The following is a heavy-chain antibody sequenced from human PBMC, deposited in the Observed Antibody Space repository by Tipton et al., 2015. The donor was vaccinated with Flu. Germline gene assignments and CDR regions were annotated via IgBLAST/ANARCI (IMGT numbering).Heavy chain of an antibody. CDR1: GGSISSYF. CDR2: IYSSGTT. V-gene: IGHV4-4*07. D-gene: IGHD4-11*01. Sequence: LRLSCSVSGGSISSYFWSWIRQPAGEGLEWIGRIYSSGTTDYNPSLRSRVTISVDTSKNQFSLRLSSVTAADTAVYYCARRDFSNYVSDPKNWFDPWGQGTLVTVSS. J-gene: IGHJ5*02. CDR3: ARRDFSNYVSDPKNWFDP.